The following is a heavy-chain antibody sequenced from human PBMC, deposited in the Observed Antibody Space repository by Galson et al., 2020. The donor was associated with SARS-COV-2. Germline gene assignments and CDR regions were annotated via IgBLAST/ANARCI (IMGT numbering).Heavy chain of an antibody. V-gene: IGHV4-59*01. CDR2: IYYTGNT. CDR1: GGSLNTFY. D-gene: IGHD1-1*01. J-gene: IGHJ4*02. CDR3: ARSGTPLHPFDH. Sequence: SETLSLTCAVSGGSLNTFYFNWIRQPPGEGLEYIGYIYYTGNTNYNPSLESRVTISIDTSKSQIYLNLTSVTPADTAVYFCARSGTPLHPFDHWGQGLLVTVSS.